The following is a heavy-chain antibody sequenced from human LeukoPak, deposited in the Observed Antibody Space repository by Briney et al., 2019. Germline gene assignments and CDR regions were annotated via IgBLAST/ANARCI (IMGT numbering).Heavy chain of an antibody. J-gene: IGHJ6*03. V-gene: IGHV4-34*01. CDR2: INHSGST. CDR1: GGSFSNYY. D-gene: IGHD6-13*01. CDR3: ARADYSSTWSHDYYYMDV. Sequence: PSETLSLTCAVYGGSFSNYYWSWIRQTPGKGLEWIGEINHSGSTNYNPSLKSRVTISVDTSKNQFSLKLSSVTAADTAVYYCARADYSSTWSHDYYYMDVWGKGTTVTVSS.